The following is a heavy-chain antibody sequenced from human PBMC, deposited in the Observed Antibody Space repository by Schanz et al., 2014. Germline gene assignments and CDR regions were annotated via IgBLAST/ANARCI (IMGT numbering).Heavy chain of an antibody. D-gene: IGHD5-12*01. J-gene: IGHJ4*02. Sequence: VQLVDSGGGLVQPGGSLRLSCAASGFTVSNSYIHWVRQAPGKGLEWVALIWYDGSNEYYADSVKGRFTISRDNLKNTVYLQMNSLRAEDTARYFCATSGYDILPHKYYFDSWGQGSLVTVSS. CDR2: IWYDGSNE. V-gene: IGHV3-33*08. CDR1: GFTVSNSY. CDR3: ATSGYDILPHKYYFDS.